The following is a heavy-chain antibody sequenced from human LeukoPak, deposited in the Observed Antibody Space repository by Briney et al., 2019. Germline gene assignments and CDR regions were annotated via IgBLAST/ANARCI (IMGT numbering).Heavy chain of an antibody. CDR2: VYYSGST. D-gene: IGHD2-15*01. CDR3: ARLGPVYSVDY. Sequence: SETLSLTCTVSGVSITSSSYYWGWIRQPPGKGLEWIGTVYYSGSTYYNPSLKSRVTISVDTSKNEFSLKLSSVTAADTAVYYCARLGPVYSVDYWGQGTLVTVSS. CDR1: GVSITSSSYY. J-gene: IGHJ4*02. V-gene: IGHV4-39*01.